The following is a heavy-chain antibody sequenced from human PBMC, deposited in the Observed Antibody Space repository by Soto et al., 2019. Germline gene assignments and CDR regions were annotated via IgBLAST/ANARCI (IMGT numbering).Heavy chain of an antibody. V-gene: IGHV3-33*01. CDR2: IWYDGSNK. CDR1: GFTFSSYG. J-gene: IGHJ6*02. Sequence: QVQLVESGGGVVQPGRSLRLSCAASGFTFSSYGMHWVRQAPGKGLEWVAVIWYDGSNKYYADSVKGRFTISRDNSKNTRYLQMNSLRAEDTAVYYCARDHLVGATEDGMDVWGQGTTVTVSS. D-gene: IGHD1-26*01. CDR3: ARDHLVGATEDGMDV.